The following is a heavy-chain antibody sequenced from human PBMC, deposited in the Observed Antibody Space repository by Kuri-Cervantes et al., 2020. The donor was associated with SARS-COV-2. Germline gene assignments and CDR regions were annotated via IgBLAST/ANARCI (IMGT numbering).Heavy chain of an antibody. V-gene: IGHV1-69*05. CDR1: GGTFSSYA. Sequence: SVKVSCKASGGTFSSYAISWVRQAPGQGLEWMGGIIPIFGTANYAQKFQGRVTITTDESTSTAYMELSSLRSEDTAVYYCARASTYRSSTSCYDYYYMDVWGKGTTVTVSS. CDR2: IIPIFGTA. J-gene: IGHJ6*03. D-gene: IGHD2-2*01. CDR3: ARASTYRSSTSCYDYYYMDV.